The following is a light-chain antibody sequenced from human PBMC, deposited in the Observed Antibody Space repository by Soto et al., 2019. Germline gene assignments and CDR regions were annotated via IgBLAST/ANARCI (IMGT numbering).Light chain of an antibody. CDR1: QSVSSGR. Sequence: DIELTQSPGTLSLSPGERATLSCRASQSVSSGRLAWYQHKPGQAPSRLIFDASRGATGIPDRFSGSGSGTDFTLTISRLEPEDSAVYYCQQYGSSPTWTFGQGTKVDIK. V-gene: IGKV3-20*01. CDR2: DAS. J-gene: IGKJ1*01. CDR3: QQYGSSPTWT.